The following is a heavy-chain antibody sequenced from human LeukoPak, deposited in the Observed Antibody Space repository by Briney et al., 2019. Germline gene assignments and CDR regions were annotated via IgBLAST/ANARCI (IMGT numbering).Heavy chain of an antibody. V-gene: IGHV4-39*07. J-gene: IGHJ5*02. CDR1: GGSISSSSYY. CDR3: ARDGPDLRGRLRIHWFDP. CDR2: IYYSGST. Sequence: PSETLSLTCTVSGGSISSSSYYWGWIRQPPGKGLEWIGSIYYSGSTYYNPSLKSRVTISVDTSKNQFSLKLSSVTAADTAVYYCARDGPDLRGRLRIHWFDPWGQGTLVTVSS. D-gene: IGHD4-17*01.